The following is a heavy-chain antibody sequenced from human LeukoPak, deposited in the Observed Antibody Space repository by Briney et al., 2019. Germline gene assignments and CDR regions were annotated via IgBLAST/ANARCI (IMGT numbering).Heavy chain of an antibody. CDR2: IYTSGST. V-gene: IGHV4-61*02. CDR1: GGSISSGSYY. D-gene: IGHD6-19*01. CDR3: ASSSSGTFDY. Sequence: SETLSLTCTVSGGSISSGSYYWSWIRQPAGKGLEWIGRIYTSGSTNYNPSLKSRVTISVDTSKNQFSLKLSSVTAADTAVYYCASSSSGTFDYWGQGTLVTASS. J-gene: IGHJ4*02.